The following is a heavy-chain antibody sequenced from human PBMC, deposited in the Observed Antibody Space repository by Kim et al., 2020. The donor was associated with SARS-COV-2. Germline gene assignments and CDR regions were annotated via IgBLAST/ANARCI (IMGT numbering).Heavy chain of an antibody. J-gene: IGHJ4*02. CDR3: AKSYDSSGYYYFGY. Sequence: ADSGRGRFTIPRDNSKNTLYLQMNSLTTEDTAVYYCAKSYDSSGYYYFGYWGQGSLVTDSS. V-gene: IGHV3-30*02. D-gene: IGHD3-22*01.